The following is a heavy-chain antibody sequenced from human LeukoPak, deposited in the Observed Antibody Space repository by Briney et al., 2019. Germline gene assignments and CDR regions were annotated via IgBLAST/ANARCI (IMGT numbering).Heavy chain of an antibody. V-gene: IGHV3-48*04. CDR1: GFTFSSYS. D-gene: IGHD1-26*01. CDR3: AKDTWPGSSNRWDYFDN. J-gene: IGHJ4*02. CDR2: ISSSSSTI. Sequence: AGGSLRLSCAASGFTFSSYSMNWVRQAPGKGLEWVSYISSSSSTIYYADSVKGRFTISRDNAKNSLYLQMNSLRAEDTALYYCAKDTWPGSSNRWDYFDNWGQGTLVTVSS.